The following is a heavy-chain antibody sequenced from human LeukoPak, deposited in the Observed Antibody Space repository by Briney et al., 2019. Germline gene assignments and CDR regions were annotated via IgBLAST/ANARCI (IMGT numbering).Heavy chain of an antibody. Sequence: AGGSLRLSCAASGFTFSNAWMSWVRQAPGKGLEWVGRIKSKTDGGTTDYAAPVKGRFTISRDDSKNTLYLQMNSLKTEDTAVYYCATGQALLWFGELTPRWGQGTLVTVSS. CDR1: GFTFSNAW. CDR3: ATGQALLWFGELTPR. V-gene: IGHV3-15*01. D-gene: IGHD3-10*01. J-gene: IGHJ4*02. CDR2: IKSKTDGGTT.